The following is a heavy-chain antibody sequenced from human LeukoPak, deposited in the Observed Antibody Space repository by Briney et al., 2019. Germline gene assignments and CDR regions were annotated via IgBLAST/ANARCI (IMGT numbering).Heavy chain of an antibody. V-gene: IGHV3-21*01. J-gene: IGHJ4*02. CDR1: GFTFSSYT. Sequence: GGSLRLSCAASGFTFSSYTMNWVRQAPGKGLEWVSSISSSSSYIYYADSLKGRFTISRDNAKNSLYLQMNSLRAEDTAVYYCAKESLLWFGESYFDYWGQGTLVTVSS. CDR3: AKESLLWFGESYFDY. CDR2: ISSSSSYI. D-gene: IGHD3-10*01.